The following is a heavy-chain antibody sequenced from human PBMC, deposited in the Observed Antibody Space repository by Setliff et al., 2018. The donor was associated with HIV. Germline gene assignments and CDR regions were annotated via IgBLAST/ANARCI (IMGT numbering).Heavy chain of an antibody. Sequence: GGSLRLSCAASGFTFSDYAMSWVRQAPGKGLEWVSVISGSSGTPIYYADSVKGRFTISRDNAKNSLNLQMNSLRAEDTAVYYCARVRSPFYFDYWGQGTLVTVSS. CDR3: ARVRSPFYFDY. J-gene: IGHJ4*02. V-gene: IGHV3-11*04. CDR1: GFTFSDYA. CDR2: ISGSSGTPI.